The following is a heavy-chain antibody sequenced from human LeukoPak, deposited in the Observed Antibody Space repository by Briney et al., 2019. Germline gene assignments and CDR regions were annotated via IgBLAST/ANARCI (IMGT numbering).Heavy chain of an antibody. D-gene: IGHD3-9*01. V-gene: IGHV4-59*08. CDR1: GGSISSYY. Sequence: SETLSLTCTVSGGSISSYYWSWIRQPPGKGLEWIGYIYYSGSPNYHPSLKTRATISVDTSKNQFSLKLSSVTAADTAVYYCATSIGYDILTVPHWGYYYYYGMDVWGQGTTVTVSS. J-gene: IGHJ6*02. CDR2: IYYSGSP. CDR3: ATSIGYDILTVPHWGYYYYYGMDV.